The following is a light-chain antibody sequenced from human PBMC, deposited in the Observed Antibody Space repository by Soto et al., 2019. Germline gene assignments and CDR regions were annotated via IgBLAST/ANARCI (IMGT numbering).Light chain of an antibody. CDR2: DIS. Sequence: EIVMTQSPATLSVSPGERATLSCRASQSVSSNLAWYQQKPGQAPSLLIYDISARATSIPTRFSGSGSGTEFTLTISSLQSEDFAVYYCQQYNDWPLTFGGGTKVEIK. CDR3: QQYNDWPLT. J-gene: IGKJ4*01. V-gene: IGKV3D-15*01. CDR1: QSVSSN.